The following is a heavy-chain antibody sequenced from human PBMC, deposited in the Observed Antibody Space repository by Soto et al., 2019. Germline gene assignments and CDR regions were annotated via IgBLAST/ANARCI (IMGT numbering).Heavy chain of an antibody. J-gene: IGHJ6*03. CDR1: GGSISSYY. V-gene: IGHV4-59*08. Sequence: PSETLSPTCTVSGGSISSYYWSWIRQPPGKGLEWIGYIYYSGSTNYNPSLKSRVTISVDTSKNQFSLKLSSVTAADTAVYYCARTTYYDFWSGYYTGYYYMDVGGKGTTVTVSS. CDR3: ARTTYYDFWSGYYTGYYYMDV. D-gene: IGHD3-3*01. CDR2: IYYSGST.